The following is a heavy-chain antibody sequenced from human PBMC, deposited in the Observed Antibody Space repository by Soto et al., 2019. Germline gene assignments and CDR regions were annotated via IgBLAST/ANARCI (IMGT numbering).Heavy chain of an antibody. Sequence: GGSLRLSCAASGFTCSSYSMNWVRPAPGKGLEWVSYISSSSSTIYYADSVKGRFTISRDNAKNSLYLQMNSLSDEDTAVYYCARDGDYYDSSGYSTLDYWCQGTLVTVSS. J-gene: IGHJ4*02. CDR2: ISSSSSTI. CDR1: GFTCSSYS. CDR3: ARDGDYYDSSGYSTLDY. V-gene: IGHV3-48*02. D-gene: IGHD3-22*01.